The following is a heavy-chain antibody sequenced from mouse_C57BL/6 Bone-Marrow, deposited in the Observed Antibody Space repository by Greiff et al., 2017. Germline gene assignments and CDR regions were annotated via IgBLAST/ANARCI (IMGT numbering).Heavy chain of an antibody. CDR3: ARWAYGNYVSWCAY. J-gene: IGHJ3*01. CDR1: GYTFTSYT. CDR2: INPSSGYT. V-gene: IGHV1-4*01. Sequence: VKLQESGAELARPGASVKMSCKASGYTFTSYTMHWVKQRPGQGLEWIGYINPSSGYTKYNQKFKDKATLTADKSSSTAYMQLSSLTSEDSAVYYGARWAYGNYVSWCAYWGQGTLVTVSA. D-gene: IGHD2-1*01.